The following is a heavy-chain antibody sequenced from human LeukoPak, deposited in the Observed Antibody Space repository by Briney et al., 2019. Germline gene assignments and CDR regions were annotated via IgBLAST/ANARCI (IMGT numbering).Heavy chain of an antibody. V-gene: IGHV4-34*01. CDR3: ARSQRAVRYSRGKYFQH. CDR1: GGSFSDYY. D-gene: IGHD3-22*01. J-gene: IGHJ1*01. Sequence: PSETLSLTCAVYGGSFSDYYWTWIRQPPGKGLEWIGEINQRGSSNYNPSLKSRLSISVDTSRHQFTLNLSPVAAADTAVYFCARSQRAVRYSRGKYFQHWGQGTLVIVSS. CDR2: INQRGSS.